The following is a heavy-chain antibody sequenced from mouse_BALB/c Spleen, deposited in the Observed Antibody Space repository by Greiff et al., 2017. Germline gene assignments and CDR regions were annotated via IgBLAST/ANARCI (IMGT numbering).Heavy chain of an antibody. CDR2: INPSTGYT. CDR3: ARDYYGSSYEFAY. CDR1: GYTFTSYW. V-gene: IGHV1-7*01. J-gene: IGHJ3*01. D-gene: IGHD1-1*01. Sequence: QVHVKQSGAELAKPGASVKMSCKASGYTFTSYWMHWVKQRPGQGLEWIGYINPSTGYTEYNQKFKDKATLTADKSSSTAYMQLSSLTSEDSAVYYCARDYYGSSYEFAYWGQGTLVTVSA.